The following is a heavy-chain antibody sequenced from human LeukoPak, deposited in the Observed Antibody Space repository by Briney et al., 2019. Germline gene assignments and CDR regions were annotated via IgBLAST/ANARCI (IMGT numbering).Heavy chain of an antibody. CDR2: IIPIFGTA. CDR1: GGTFSSYA. Sequence: SVKVSCKASGGTFSSYAISWVRQAPGQGLEWMGGIIPIFGTANYAQKFQGRVTITADESTSTAYMELSSLRSEDTAVYYCARDAAPYGDYVRIGLPNWFDPWGQGTLVTVSS. V-gene: IGHV1-69*01. CDR3: ARDAAPYGDYVRIGLPNWFDP. D-gene: IGHD4-17*01. J-gene: IGHJ5*02.